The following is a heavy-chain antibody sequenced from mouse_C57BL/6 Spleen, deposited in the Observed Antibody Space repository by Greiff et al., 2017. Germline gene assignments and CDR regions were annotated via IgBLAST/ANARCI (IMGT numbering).Heavy chain of an antibody. CDR3: ARGMHGNYEYFDV. CDR1: GYTFTSYW. V-gene: IGHV1-69*01. Sequence: QVQLQQPGAELVMPGASVKLSCKASGYTFTSYWMHWVKQRPGQGLEWIGEIDPSDSYTNYNQKFKGKSTLTVDKSSSTAYMQLSSLTSEDSAVYYCARGMHGNYEYFDVWGTGTTVTVSS. CDR2: IDPSDSYT. J-gene: IGHJ1*03. D-gene: IGHD2-1*01.